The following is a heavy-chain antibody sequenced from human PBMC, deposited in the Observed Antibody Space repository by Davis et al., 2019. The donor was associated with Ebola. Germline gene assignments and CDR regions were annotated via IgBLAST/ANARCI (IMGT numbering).Heavy chain of an antibody. D-gene: IGHD2-15*01. V-gene: IGHV3-7*01. CDR2: IKQDGSEN. J-gene: IGHJ6*02. CDR1: GFTFRSYW. CDR3: AREGYCSGGSCYWEVEYYYGMDV. Sequence: PGGSLRLSCAASGFTFRSYWMSWVRQAPGKGLEWVANIKQDGSENYYVDSVKGRFTISRDNAKNSLYLQMNSMRAEDTAVYYCAREGYCSGGSCYWEVEYYYGMDVWGQGTTVTVSS.